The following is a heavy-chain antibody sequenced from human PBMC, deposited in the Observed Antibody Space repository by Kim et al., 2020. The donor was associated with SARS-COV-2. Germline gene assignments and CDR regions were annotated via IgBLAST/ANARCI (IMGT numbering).Heavy chain of an antibody. CDR3: ATADGYNDNNYYYYYGMDV. D-gene: IGHD3-22*01. CDR1: GYTLTELS. CDR2: FDPEDGET. Sequence: ASVKVSCKVSGYTLTELSMHWVRQAPGKGLEWMGGFDPEDGETIYAQKFQRRVTMTENTSTDTAYMELSSLRSEDTVVYYCATADGYNDNNYYYYYGMDVCGQGTTVTVCS. V-gene: IGHV1-24*01. J-gene: IGHJ6*02.